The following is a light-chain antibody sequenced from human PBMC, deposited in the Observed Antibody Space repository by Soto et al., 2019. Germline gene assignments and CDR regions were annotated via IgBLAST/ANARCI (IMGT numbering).Light chain of an antibody. V-gene: IGKV1-5*01. Sequence: DIQMTQSPSSLSASVGDRVTITCRASQSISTYLNCYQQKPGKAPKLLMHAASSLDRGVPSRFSGSVSGTEFTLTISSLQPDDFATYYCQQYNSYPWTFGQGTKVDIK. CDR1: QSISTY. J-gene: IGKJ1*01. CDR2: AAS. CDR3: QQYNSYPWT.